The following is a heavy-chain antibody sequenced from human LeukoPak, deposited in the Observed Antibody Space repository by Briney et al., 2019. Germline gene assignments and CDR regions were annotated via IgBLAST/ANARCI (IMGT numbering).Heavy chain of an antibody. CDR3: ARALSRGYSGYDYGLGY. V-gene: IGHV1-18*01. Sequence: ASVKVSCKASGYTFINYGVTWVRQAPGQGLEWMGWISASNGNTNYAQKLQGRVTMTTETSTSTAYMELRSLRSDDTAVYYCARALSRGYSGYDYGLGYWGQGTLVTVSS. D-gene: IGHD5-12*01. CDR1: GYTFINYG. J-gene: IGHJ4*02. CDR2: ISASNGNT.